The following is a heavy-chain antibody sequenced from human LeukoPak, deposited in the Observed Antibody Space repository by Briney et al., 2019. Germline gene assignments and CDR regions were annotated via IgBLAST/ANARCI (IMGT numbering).Heavy chain of an antibody. V-gene: IGHV4-59*08. D-gene: IGHD1-14*01. J-gene: IGHJ4*02. CDR1: GGSISSYY. CDR2: IYYSGST. Sequence: SETLSLTCSVSGGSISSYYWSWIRQPPGKGLEWIGYIYYSGSTNYNPSLKSRVTISVDTSKNQFSLKLSSVTAADTAVYYCAGHGIYYYFDYWGQGTLVTVSS. CDR3: AGHGIYYYFDY.